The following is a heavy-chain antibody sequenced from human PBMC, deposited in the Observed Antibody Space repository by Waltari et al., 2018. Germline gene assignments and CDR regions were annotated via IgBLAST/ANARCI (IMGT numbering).Heavy chain of an antibody. V-gene: IGHV4-34*01. J-gene: IGHJ5*02. CDR3: ARADRGRDGRYATPDWGP. CDR2: INHSGST. CDR1: GASFSGSY. D-gene: IGHD3-16*01. Sequence: QVQLQQWGAGQLTPSETLSLTCAVYGASFSGSYWSWIRQPPGKGLEWIGEINHSGSTNYNPSLKNRLTISLDTSKNQFSLKMRSVTAADTAVYYCARADRGRDGRYATPDWGPWGQGTLVTVSS.